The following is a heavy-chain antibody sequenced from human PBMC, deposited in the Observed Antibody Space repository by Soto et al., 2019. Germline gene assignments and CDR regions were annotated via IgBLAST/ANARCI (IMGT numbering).Heavy chain of an antibody. V-gene: IGHV3-21*01. CDR2: ISSSSSYI. CDR1: GFTFSSYS. Sequence: GGSLRLSCAASGFTFSSYSMNWVRQAPGKGLEWVSSISSSSSYIYYAGSVKGRFTISRDNAKSSLYLQMNSLRAEDTAVYYCARGYQEGIVVVPADSNSWGQGTLVTVSS. CDR3: ARGYQEGIVVVPADSNS. J-gene: IGHJ4*02. D-gene: IGHD2-2*01.